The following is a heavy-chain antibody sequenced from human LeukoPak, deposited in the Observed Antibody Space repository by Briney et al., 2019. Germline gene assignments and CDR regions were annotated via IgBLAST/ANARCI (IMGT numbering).Heavy chain of an antibody. D-gene: IGHD1-1*01. CDR1: GGTFSSYA. V-gene: IGHV1-69*13. J-gene: IGHJ4*02. CDR2: IIPIFGTA. Sequence: SVKVSCKASGGTFSSYAISWVRQAPGQGLEWMGGIIPIFGTANYAQKFQGRVTITADESTSTAYMELSSLRSEDTAVYYCARDATSERRVVPSLDYWGQGTLVTVSS. CDR3: ARDATSERRVVPSLDY.